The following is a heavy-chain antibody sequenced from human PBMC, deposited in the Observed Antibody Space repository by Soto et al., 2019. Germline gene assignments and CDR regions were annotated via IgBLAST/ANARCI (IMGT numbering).Heavy chain of an antibody. J-gene: IGHJ4*02. CDR2: IYPGDSDT. CDR1: GYSFTSYW. Sequence: GESLKISCKGPGYSFTSYWIGWVRQMPGKGLEWMGIIYPGDSDTRYSPSFQGQVTISADKSISTAYLQWSSLKASDTAMYYCASSRAYSSSKYYFDYWGQGILVTVSS. V-gene: IGHV5-51*01. CDR3: ASSRAYSSSKYYFDY. D-gene: IGHD6-13*01.